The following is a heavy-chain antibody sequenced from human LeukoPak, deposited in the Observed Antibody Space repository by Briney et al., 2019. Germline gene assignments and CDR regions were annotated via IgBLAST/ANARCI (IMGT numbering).Heavy chain of an antibody. V-gene: IGHV3-13*01. Sequence: GGPLRLSWAAAGLTFSSFDMHWVPQPAAEGLELDSPFGTASDTYYPGSVEGRFTLSRDNAKNSLYLQMNSLTAGDTAVYYCARGPPRGKYYYMDVWGKGTTVTVSS. J-gene: IGHJ6*03. CDR1: GLTFSSFD. CDR3: ARGPPRGKYYYMDV. CDR2: FGTASDT. D-gene: IGHD1-1*01.